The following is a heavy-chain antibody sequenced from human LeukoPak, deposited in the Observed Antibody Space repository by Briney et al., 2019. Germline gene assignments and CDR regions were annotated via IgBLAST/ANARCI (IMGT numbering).Heavy chain of an antibody. V-gene: IGHV3-9*03. D-gene: IGHD4-17*01. CDR1: GFTFDDYA. CDR2: ISWNSGSI. CDR3: AKSKTVTTEFDH. J-gene: IGHJ4*02. Sequence: SLRLSCAASGFTFDDYAMHWVRQVPGKGLEWVSGISWNSGSIGYADSVKGRFTISRDNAKNSLYLQVNSLRAEDMALYYCAKSKTVTTEFDHWGQGTLVTVSS.